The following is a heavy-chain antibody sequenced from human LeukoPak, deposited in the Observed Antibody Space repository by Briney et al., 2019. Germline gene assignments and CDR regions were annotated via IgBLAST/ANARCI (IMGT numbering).Heavy chain of an antibody. CDR1: GGSMSSRSYY. CDR2: IYYSGST. V-gene: IGHV4-39*01. Sequence: SETLSLTCTVPGGSMSSRSYYWGWIRQPPGKGLEWIGSIYYSGSTYYNPSLKSRVSISVDKSKNQFSLRLSSVTAADTAVYYCARHWPGSVDIAFDYWGQGTLVTVSS. CDR3: ARHWPGSVDIAFDY. J-gene: IGHJ4*02. D-gene: IGHD5-12*01.